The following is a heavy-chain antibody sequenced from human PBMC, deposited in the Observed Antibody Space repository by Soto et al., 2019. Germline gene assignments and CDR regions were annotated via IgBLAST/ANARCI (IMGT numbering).Heavy chain of an antibody. V-gene: IGHV4-31*03. CDR3: ARGEWLRLVNRYGMDV. D-gene: IGHD5-12*01. Sequence: PSETLALTCTVSGGSISSGGYYWSWIRQHPGKGLEWIGYIYYSGSTNYDPSLKSRVTISVDTSKNQFSLKLSSVTAADTAVYYCARGEWLRLVNRYGMDVWGQGTTVTVSS. J-gene: IGHJ6*02. CDR1: GGSISSGGYY. CDR2: IYYSGST.